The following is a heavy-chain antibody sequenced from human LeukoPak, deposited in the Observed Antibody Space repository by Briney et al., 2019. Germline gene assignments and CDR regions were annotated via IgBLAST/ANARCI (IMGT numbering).Heavy chain of an antibody. D-gene: IGHD2-2*01. CDR1: GGSISSYY. V-gene: IGHV4-4*07. CDR2: IYTSGST. J-gene: IGHJ5*02. Sequence: NTSQTLSLTCTVSGGSISSYYWSWIRQPAGKGLEWIGRIYTSGSTNYNPSLKSRVTMSVDTSKNQFSLKLSSVTAADTAVYYCARDLGYCSSTSCSRGYNWFDPWGQGTLVTVSS. CDR3: ARDLGYCSSTSCSRGYNWFDP.